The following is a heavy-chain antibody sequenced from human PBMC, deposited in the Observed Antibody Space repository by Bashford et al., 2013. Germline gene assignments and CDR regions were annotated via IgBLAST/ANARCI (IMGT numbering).Heavy chain of an antibody. CDR2: IVIGSDSA. D-gene: IGHD6-19*01. V-gene: IGHV1-58*02. J-gene: IGHJ4*02. CDR3: ATVYSSGWFFHY. Sequence: VASVKVSCKTSGFTFSTSAMQLVRQARGQRLEWIGWIVIGSDSANYAQKFQDRVTITRDMSTSTVYMEMSSLESEDTAVYYCATVYSSGWFFHYWGQGTLVTVSS. CDR1: GFTFSTSA.